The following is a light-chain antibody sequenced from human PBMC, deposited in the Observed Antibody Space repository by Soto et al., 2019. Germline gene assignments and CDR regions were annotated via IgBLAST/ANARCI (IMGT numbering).Light chain of an antibody. CDR2: AAS. Sequence: DIQMTQSPSSLSASAGDRVTITCRASQGIRNNLAWYQQKPGKVPRLLIYAASTLQSGVPSRFSGSGSGTDFTLTISSPQPEDVATYYCQKYFSVPFTFRPGTKVELK. CDR3: QKYFSVPFT. V-gene: IGKV1-27*01. CDR1: QGIRNN. J-gene: IGKJ3*01.